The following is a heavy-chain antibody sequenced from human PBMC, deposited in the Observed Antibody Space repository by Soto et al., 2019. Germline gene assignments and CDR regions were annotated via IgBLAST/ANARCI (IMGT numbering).Heavy chain of an antibody. Sequence: GSLRLSCAASGFTFSSYAMSWVRQAPGKGLEWVSAISGSGGSTHYADSVKGRFTISRDNSKNTLYLQMNSLRAEDTAVYYCAKDYYYDSSVPPFWGQGTLVTVS. J-gene: IGHJ4*02. D-gene: IGHD3-22*01. CDR1: GFTFSSYA. V-gene: IGHV3-23*01. CDR2: ISGSGGST. CDR3: AKDYYYDSSVPPF.